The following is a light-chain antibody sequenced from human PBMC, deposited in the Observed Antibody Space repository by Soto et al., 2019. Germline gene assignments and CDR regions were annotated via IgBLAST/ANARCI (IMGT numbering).Light chain of an antibody. CDR2: SSD. J-gene: IGLJ3*02. V-gene: IGLV1-44*01. CDR1: TSNIGTQT. Sequence: QAVVTQPPSASGTPGQRVTISCSGSTSNIGTQTVNWYQQLPGTAPKLLIYSSDQRPSGVPDRFSGSKSGTSASLAISGLQSEDEAEYWCSAWDDSLNGGVFGGGTKVTVL. CDR3: SAWDDSLNGGV.